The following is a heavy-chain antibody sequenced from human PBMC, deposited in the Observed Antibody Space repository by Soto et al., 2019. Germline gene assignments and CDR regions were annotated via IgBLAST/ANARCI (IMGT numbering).Heavy chain of an antibody. D-gene: IGHD2-15*01. CDR1: GFTFSSYA. CDR2: ISGSGGTT. Sequence: GGSLRLSCAASGFTFSSYAMSWVRQAPGKGLEWVSSISGSGGTTYYADSVKGRFTISRDNSKNTLYLQMNSLRAEDTAVYYCAKGAQYCSGGSCPRFYYYYYMDVWGRGTTVTVSS. V-gene: IGHV3-23*01. CDR3: AKGAQYCSGGSCPRFYYYYYMDV. J-gene: IGHJ6*03.